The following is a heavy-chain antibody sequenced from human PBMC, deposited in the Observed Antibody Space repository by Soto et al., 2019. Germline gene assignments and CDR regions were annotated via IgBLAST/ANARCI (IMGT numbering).Heavy chain of an antibody. D-gene: IGHD2-15*01. CDR3: ARSLGYCSGGSCSGDAFDI. Sequence: QVQLVESGGGVVQPGRSLRLSCAASGFTFSSYGMHWVRQAPGKGLEWVAVIWYDGSNKYYADSVKGRFTISRDNSKNTLYLQMNSLRAEDTAVYYCARSLGYCSGGSCSGDAFDIWGQGTMITVSS. CDR2: IWYDGSNK. J-gene: IGHJ3*02. CDR1: GFTFSSYG. V-gene: IGHV3-33*01.